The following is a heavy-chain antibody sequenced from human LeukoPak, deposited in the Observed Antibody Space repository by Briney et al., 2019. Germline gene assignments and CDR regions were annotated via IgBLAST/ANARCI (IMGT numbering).Heavy chain of an antibody. D-gene: IGHD4-17*01. V-gene: IGHV4-59*01. Sequence: PSETLSLTCTVSGGSISSYYWSWIRQPPGKGLKWIGYIYYSGSTNYNPSLKSRVTISVDTSKNQFSLKLSSVTAADTAVYYCARTHDYDYYFDYWGQGTLVTVSS. CDR1: GGSISSYY. CDR3: ARTHDYDYYFDY. CDR2: IYYSGST. J-gene: IGHJ4*02.